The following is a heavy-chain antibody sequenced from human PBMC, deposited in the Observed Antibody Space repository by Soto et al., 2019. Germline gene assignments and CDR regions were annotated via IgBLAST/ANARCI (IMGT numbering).Heavy chain of an antibody. CDR1: GGTFSSYA. D-gene: IGHD7-27*01. J-gene: IGHJ4*02. V-gene: IGHV1-69*06. Sequence: QVQLVQSGAEVKKPGSSVKVSCKASGGTFSSYAISWVRQAPGQGLEWMGGIIPIFGTANYAQKLQGRVTITADKSTRTAYMELSSLRSEDTAVYYCATGVIGASELGALDYWGQGTLVTVSS. CDR3: ATGVIGASELGALDY. CDR2: IIPIFGTA.